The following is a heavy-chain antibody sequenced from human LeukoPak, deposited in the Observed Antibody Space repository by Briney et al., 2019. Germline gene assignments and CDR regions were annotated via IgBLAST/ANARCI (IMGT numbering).Heavy chain of an antibody. Sequence: GGSLRLSCAASGFTFSSYAMSWVRQAPGKGLELVSAISGSGGSTYYADSVKGRFTISRDNSKNTLYLQMNSLRAEDTAVYYCAKVGPCSSTSCYYYYYYGMDVWGQGTTVTVSS. CDR3: AKVGPCSSTSCYYYYYYGMDV. V-gene: IGHV3-23*01. CDR2: ISGSGGST. J-gene: IGHJ6*02. D-gene: IGHD2-2*01. CDR1: GFTFSSYA.